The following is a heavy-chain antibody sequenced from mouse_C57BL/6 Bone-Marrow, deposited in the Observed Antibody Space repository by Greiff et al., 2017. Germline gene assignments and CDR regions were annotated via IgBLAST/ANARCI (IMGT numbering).Heavy chain of an antibody. J-gene: IGHJ3*01. D-gene: IGHD3-2*02. CDR3: ARTSSGYVWFAY. CDR1: GYTFTSYW. CDR2: IHPNSGST. Sequence: VQLQQPGAELVKPGASVKLSCKASGYTFTSYWMHWVKQRPGQGLEWIGMIHPNSGSTNYNEKFKSKATLTVDKSSSTAYMQLSSLTSEDSAVYYCARTSSGYVWFAYWGEGTLVTVSA. V-gene: IGHV1-64*01.